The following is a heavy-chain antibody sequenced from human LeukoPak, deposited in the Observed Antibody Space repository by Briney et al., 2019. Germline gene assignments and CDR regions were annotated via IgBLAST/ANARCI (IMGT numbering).Heavy chain of an antibody. CDR1: CGSISSSSYY. V-gene: IGHV4-39*07. CDR2: IYYSGST. CDR3: ARHAQWLYGHFAY. Sequence: SETLSLTCTVSCGSISSSSYYWGWIRQPPRKRLEWIGSIYYSGSTYYNPSLKSRVTISVDTSKNQFSLKLSPVTASDPAVYYCARHAQWLYGHFAYWGQGTLVTVSS. J-gene: IGHJ4*02. D-gene: IGHD3-22*01.